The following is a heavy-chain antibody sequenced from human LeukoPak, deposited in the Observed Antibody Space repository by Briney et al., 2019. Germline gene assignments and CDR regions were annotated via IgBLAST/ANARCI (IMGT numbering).Heavy chain of an antibody. V-gene: IGHV4-39*01. CDR3: ASGGGRSNLAVL. D-gene: IGHD6-19*01. CDR2: IYYTGST. CDR1: GSSITSVSRY. Sequence: SETLSLTCTISGSSITSVSRYWGCLRPPPGQGLEWVVDIYYTGSTYYSPSLRSRVTMSVHTYENQFSLRLISVTAADTAFYYYASGGGRSNLAVLWGQGTLVTVSS. J-gene: IGHJ4*02.